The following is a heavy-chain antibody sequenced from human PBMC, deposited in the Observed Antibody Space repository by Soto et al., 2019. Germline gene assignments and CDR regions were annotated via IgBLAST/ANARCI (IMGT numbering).Heavy chain of an antibody. D-gene: IGHD4-17*01. V-gene: IGHV4-30-2*01. J-gene: IGHJ4*02. Sequence: SETLSLTCAVSEGSFSTGDYSWNWIRQPPGKGLEWIGYIYTSGSTYYSSSLKSRVTISVDRSKNQFSLQLTSVTAADTAVYYCVRGNDYGGVPFDYWGQGLLVTVSS. CDR3: VRGNDYGGVPFDY. CDR1: EGSFSTGDYS. CDR2: IYTSGST.